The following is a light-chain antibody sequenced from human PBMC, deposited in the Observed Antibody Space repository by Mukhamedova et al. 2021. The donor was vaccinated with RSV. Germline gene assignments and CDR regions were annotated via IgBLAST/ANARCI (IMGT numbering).Light chain of an antibody. CDR2: DAS. J-gene: IGKJ3*01. CDR1: QSVGSY. V-gene: IGKV3-11*01. Sequence: RATLSCRASQSVGSYLAWYQQKPGQAPRPLIYDASDRATGIPARFSGSGSGTDFTLTISSLEPEDFAVYYCQHRSDWPPFTFGPGT. CDR3: QHRSDWPPFT.